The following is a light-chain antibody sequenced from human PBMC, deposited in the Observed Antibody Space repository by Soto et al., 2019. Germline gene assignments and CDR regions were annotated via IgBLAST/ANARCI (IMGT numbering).Light chain of an antibody. CDR1: SSDVGGYNY. CDR2: EVS. V-gene: IGLV2-14*01. CDR3: SSYTSSSTRV. J-gene: IGLJ1*01. Sequence: QSVLTQPASVSGSPGQSITISCTGTSSDVGGYNYVSWYQQHPGKAPKLMIYEVSNRPSGVSNRFSGSKSGNTASLTISGLQAEDEADYYCSSYTSSSTRVFGNGTKVTVL.